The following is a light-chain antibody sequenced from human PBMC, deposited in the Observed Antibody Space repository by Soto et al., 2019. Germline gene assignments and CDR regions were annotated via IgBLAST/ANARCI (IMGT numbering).Light chain of an antibody. CDR3: SSYTSISTLYV. J-gene: IGLJ1*01. CDR1: SSDIRGYNY. V-gene: IGLV2-14*01. CDR2: EVS. Sequence: QSVLTQPASVSGCPGQSITISCTGTSSDIRGYNYVSWYQQNPGKAPKLLIYEVSNRPSGISDRFSGSKSGNTASLTISGLQAEDEADYYCSSYTSISTLYVFGTGTKVTVL.